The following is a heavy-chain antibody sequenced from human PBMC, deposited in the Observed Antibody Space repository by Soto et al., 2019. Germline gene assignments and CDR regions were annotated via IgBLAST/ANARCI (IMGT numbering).Heavy chain of an antibody. V-gene: IGHV3-23*01. D-gene: IGHD1-26*01. CDR1: GFTFSSYA. CDR3: AKGEWEPDYYYYGMDV. Sequence: GGSLRLSCAASGFTFSSYAMSWVRQAPGKGLEWVSAISGSGGSTYYADSVKGRFTISRDNSKNTLYLQMNSLRAEDTAVYYCAKGEWEPDYYYYGMDVWGQGTTVTVSS. J-gene: IGHJ6*02. CDR2: ISGSGGST.